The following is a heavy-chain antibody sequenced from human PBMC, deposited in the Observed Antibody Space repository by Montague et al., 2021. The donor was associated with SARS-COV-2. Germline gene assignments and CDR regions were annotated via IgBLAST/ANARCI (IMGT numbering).Heavy chain of an antibody. D-gene: IGHD6-13*01. J-gene: IGHJ4*02. CDR1: GGSISSYY. CDR3: ARVVAAAGTPVFDY. V-gene: IGHV4-59*01. CDR2: IYYSGST. Sequence: SETLSLTCTVSGGSISSYYWSWIRQPPGKGPEWIGYIYYSGSTNYNPSLKSRVTISVDTSKSQFSLKLSSVTAADTAVYYCARVVAAAGTPVFDYWGQGTLVTVSS.